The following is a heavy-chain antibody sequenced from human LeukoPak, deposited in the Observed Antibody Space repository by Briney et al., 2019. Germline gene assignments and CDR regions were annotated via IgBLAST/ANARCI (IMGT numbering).Heavy chain of an antibody. Sequence: SETLSLTCAVSGYPISSGYYWGWIRQPPEKGLEWIGSIYHSGSTYYNPSLKSRVTISVDTSKNQFSLKLSSVTAADTAVYYCARTPDANWFDPWGQGTLVTVSS. CDR1: GYPISSGYY. CDR3: ARTPDANWFDP. J-gene: IGHJ5*02. V-gene: IGHV4-38-2*01. CDR2: IYHSGST.